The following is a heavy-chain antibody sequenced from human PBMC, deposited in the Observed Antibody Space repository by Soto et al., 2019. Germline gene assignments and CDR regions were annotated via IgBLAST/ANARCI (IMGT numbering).Heavy chain of an antibody. CDR2: ISAYNGNT. V-gene: IGHV1-18*01. CDR1: GYTFTSYG. D-gene: IGHD4-17*01. Sequence: ASVKVSCKASGYTFTSYGISWVRQAPGQGLEWMGWISAYNGNTNYAQKLQGRVTMTTDTSTSTAYMELRSLRSDHTAVYYCARDPATLTTVVTLRYYYGMDVWGQGTTVTVSS. J-gene: IGHJ6*02. CDR3: ARDPATLTTVVTLRYYYGMDV.